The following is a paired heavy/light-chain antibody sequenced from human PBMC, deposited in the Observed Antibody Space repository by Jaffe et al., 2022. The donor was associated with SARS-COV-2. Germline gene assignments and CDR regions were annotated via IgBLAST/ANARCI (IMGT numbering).Light chain of an antibody. V-gene: IGLV1-40*01. CDR1: NSNIGAGYD. J-gene: IGLJ2*01. CDR3: QSYDVSLSASVV. Sequence: QSVLTQPPSMSGAPGQRVAISCKGNNSNIGAGYDVHWYQQRPGTAPKLLIYGNFNRPSGVPDRFSASKSGTSASLAITALQAEDEADYYCQSYDVSLSASVVFGGGTKLTVL. CDR2: GNF.
Heavy chain of an antibody. CDR1: GFMFSSYW. J-gene: IGHJ6*02. V-gene: IGHV3-7*03. CDR3: ARAGSGYYYAMDV. D-gene: IGHD7-27*01. Sequence: EVQLVESGGELVQPGESLRLSCAASGFMFSSYWMNWVRQAPGKGLEWVANIKQDGSEKKYVDSVKGRFTISRDNAKKLVYLQLKSLRAEDTAVYFCARAGSGYYYAMDVWGQGTTVTVS. CDR2: IKQDGSEK.